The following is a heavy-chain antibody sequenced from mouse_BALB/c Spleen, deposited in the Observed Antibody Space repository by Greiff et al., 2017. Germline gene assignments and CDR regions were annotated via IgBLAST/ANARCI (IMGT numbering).Heavy chain of an antibody. CDR1: GFTFSSYG. CDR3: ASAYYGNDWYFDV. D-gene: IGHD2-10*01. CDR2: INSNGGST. Sequence: EVKLMESGGGLVQPGGSLKLSCAASGFTFSSYGMSWVRQTPDKRLELVATINSNGGSTYYPDSVKGRFTISRDNAKNTLYLQMSSLKSEDTAMYYCASAYYGNDWYFDVWGAGTTVTVSS. J-gene: IGHJ1*01. V-gene: IGHV5-6-3*01.